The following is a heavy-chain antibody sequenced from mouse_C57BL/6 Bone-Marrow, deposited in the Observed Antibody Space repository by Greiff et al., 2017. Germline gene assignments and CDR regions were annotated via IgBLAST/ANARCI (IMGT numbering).Heavy chain of an antibody. CDR1: GYTFTSYW. D-gene: IGHD1-1*01. Sequence: QVQLQQPGAELVMPGASVKLSCKASGYTFTSYWMHWVKQRPGQGLEWIGEIDPSDSYTNYNQKFKGKSTLTVDKSSSTAYMQLSSLTSEDSSVYYCAREVGLLGDYFDFWGQGTTLTDSS. CDR3: AREVGLLGDYFDF. CDR2: IDPSDSYT. J-gene: IGHJ2*01. V-gene: IGHV1-69*01.